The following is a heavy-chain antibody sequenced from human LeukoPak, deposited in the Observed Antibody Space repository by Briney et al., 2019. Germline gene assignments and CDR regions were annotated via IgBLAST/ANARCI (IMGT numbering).Heavy chain of an antibody. V-gene: IGHV1-46*01. CDR3: ARDGTGDFDY. J-gene: IGHJ4*02. Sequence: GASVKVSCKASGYTFTGNYMHWVRQAPGQGLEWMGIINPSVGGTSHAQKFQGRVTMTRDTSTSTVYMDLSSLRSEDTAVYYCARDGTGDFDYWGQGTLVTVSS. D-gene: IGHD3-10*01. CDR1: GYTFTGNY. CDR2: INPSVGGT.